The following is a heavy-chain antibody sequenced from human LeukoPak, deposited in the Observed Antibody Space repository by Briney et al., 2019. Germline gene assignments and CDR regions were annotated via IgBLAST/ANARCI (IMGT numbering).Heavy chain of an antibody. CDR2: MYNSGGT. D-gene: IGHD6-13*01. Sequence: SETLSLTCTVSGGSISSYYWNWIRQPPGKGLEWIGYMYNSGGTNYNPSLRSRVTISVDTSKNQFSLKLRSVTAADTAVYYCAKTNAAAGANWFDPWGRGALVTVSS. J-gene: IGHJ5*02. V-gene: IGHV4-59*01. CDR3: AKTNAAAGANWFDP. CDR1: GGSISSYY.